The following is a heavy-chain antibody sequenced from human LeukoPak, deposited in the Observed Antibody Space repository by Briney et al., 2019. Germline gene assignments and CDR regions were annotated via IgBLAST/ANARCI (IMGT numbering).Heavy chain of an antibody. CDR1: GYTLTELS. V-gene: IGHV1-24*01. D-gene: IGHD6-13*01. J-gene: IGHJ4*02. Sequence: GASVKVSCKVSGYTLTELSMHWVRQAPGKGLEWMGGFDPEDGETIYAQKFQGRVTMTEDTSTDTAYMELSSLRSEDTAVYYCWVIAAAGGTEFDYWGQGTLVTVSS. CDR2: FDPEDGET. CDR3: WVIAAAGGTEFDY.